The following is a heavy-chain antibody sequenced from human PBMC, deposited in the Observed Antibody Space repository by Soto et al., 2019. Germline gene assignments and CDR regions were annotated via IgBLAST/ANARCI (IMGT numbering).Heavy chain of an antibody. CDR1: GFPFTSSA. D-gene: IGHD3-10*01. Sequence: QMQLVQAGPEVKKPGTSVKVSCKASGFPFTSSAMQWVRQARGERLEWIGWIVVGSGNTNYAQKFQERVTITRDMSTNTPYMELGRLGSEGTAVYFCAAEYGSRSYSRGYWGQGTLVTVSS. CDR3: AAEYGSRSYSRGY. V-gene: IGHV1-58*02. CDR2: IVVGSGNT. J-gene: IGHJ4*02.